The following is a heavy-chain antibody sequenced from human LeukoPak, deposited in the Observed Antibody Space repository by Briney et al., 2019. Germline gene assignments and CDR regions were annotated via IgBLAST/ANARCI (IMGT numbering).Heavy chain of an antibody. CDR1: GFTFSSYV. CDR2: ISYDGSNE. V-gene: IGHV3-30*04. D-gene: IGHD6-6*01. J-gene: IGHJ4*02. Sequence: QSGGSLRLSCAASGFTFSSYVMHWVRQAPGKGLEWVAIISYDGSNEYYADAVKGRFTISRDNSKNTLYLQMNSLRAADTAVYYCARYKGTSYLSSFDYWGQGTLVTVSS. CDR3: ARYKGTSYLSSFDY.